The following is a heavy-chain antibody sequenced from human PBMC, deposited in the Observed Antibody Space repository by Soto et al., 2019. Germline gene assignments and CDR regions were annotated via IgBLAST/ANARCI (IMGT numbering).Heavy chain of an antibody. V-gene: IGHV3-73*02. CDR1: GFTFSGSS. CDR2: IRSKANSYAT. CDR3: PRVTETGFPFDY. J-gene: IGHJ4*02. D-gene: IGHD3-9*01. Sequence: EVQLVESGGGLVQPGGSLKLSCAASGFTFSGSSMHWVRQASGKGLEWIGHIRSKANSYATAYAASVKGRFTISRDDSKNTAYLQMNSLKSEDTAVYYCPRVTETGFPFDYWGQGTLVTVSS.